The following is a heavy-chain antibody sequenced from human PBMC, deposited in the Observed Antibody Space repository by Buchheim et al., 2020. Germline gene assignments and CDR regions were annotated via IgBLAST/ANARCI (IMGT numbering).Heavy chain of an antibody. CDR2: INQDGSDK. J-gene: IGHJ4*02. D-gene: IGHD1-26*01. Sequence: EVQLVESGGGLVQPGGSLRLSCAASGFTLSSYWMSWVRQAPGKGLEWVANINQDGSDKNYVDSVKGRFTISRDNTKNSLSLQMNSLRAEDKDVYYCARGSGTYYIHWGQGTL. CDR3: ARGSGTYYIH. CDR1: GFTLSSYW. V-gene: IGHV3-7*04.